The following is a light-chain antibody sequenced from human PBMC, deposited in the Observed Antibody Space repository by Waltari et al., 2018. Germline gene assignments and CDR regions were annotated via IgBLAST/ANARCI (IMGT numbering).Light chain of an antibody. Sequence: IQTTQSPSSLSASVAYRITNTCRASQGISKSLAWYQQKPGKAPELLLYAASRLENGVPSRFSGSGSGTDYTLTISSLQPEDFATYYCQQYYSIALKFGGGTKVEIK. V-gene: IGKV1-NL1*01. CDR2: AAS. CDR1: QGISKS. J-gene: IGKJ4*02. CDR3: QQYYSIALK.